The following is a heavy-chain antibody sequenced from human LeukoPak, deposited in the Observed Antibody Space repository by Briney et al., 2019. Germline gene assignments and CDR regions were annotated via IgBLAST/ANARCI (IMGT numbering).Heavy chain of an antibody. CDR3: ARVEWDDYGMDV. Sequence: GGSLRLSCAASGFTFSSNYMSWVRQAPGKGLEWVAVIYSDENTDYADSVKGRFTISRDNSKNTLYLQMNSLRAEDTAVYHCARVEWDDYGMDVWGQGTTVTVSS. J-gene: IGHJ6*02. D-gene: IGHD1-26*01. V-gene: IGHV3-66*01. CDR2: IYSDENT. CDR1: GFTFSSNY.